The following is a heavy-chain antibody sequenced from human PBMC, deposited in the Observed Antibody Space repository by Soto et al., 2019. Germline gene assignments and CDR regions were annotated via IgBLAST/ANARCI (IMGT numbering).Heavy chain of an antibody. Sequence: VQLVESGGGVVQPGRSLRLSCAASGFTFSDYAMHWVRQAPGKGLEWVAVVSHDGRNTHYADSVKGRFTISRDSSKNTVSLEITSLRAEDTAFFYGARGGRQWLVTSDFNYWGQGALVTVSS. D-gene: IGHD6-19*01. J-gene: IGHJ4*02. CDR1: GFTFSDYA. CDR2: VSHDGRNT. V-gene: IGHV3-30*03. CDR3: ARGGRQWLVTSDFNY.